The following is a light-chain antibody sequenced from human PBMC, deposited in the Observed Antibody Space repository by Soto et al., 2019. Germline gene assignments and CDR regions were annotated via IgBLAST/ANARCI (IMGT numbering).Light chain of an antibody. CDR1: TSVGSNY. Sequence: VLTKSAGTLSLSPGERATLSCRASTSVGSNYLAWYQQKPGQAPRLLIYGASSRATGIADRFSGSGSGTDFTLTISRLEPEDFALYYCQQYGYSPITFGQGTRLDIK. J-gene: IGKJ5*01. CDR3: QQYGYSPIT. V-gene: IGKV3-20*01. CDR2: GAS.